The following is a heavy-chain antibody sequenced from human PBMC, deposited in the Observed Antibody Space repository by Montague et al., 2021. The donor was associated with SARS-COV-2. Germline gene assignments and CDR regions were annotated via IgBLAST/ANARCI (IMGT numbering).Heavy chain of an antibody. J-gene: IGHJ4*02. V-gene: IGHV4-39*07. CDR3: ARVLWYYYDCRGEKFDY. CDR2: IYYSGTT. D-gene: IGHD3-22*01. Sequence: SETLSLTCTVSGGSISSTSYYWGWIRQPPGKGLEWIGSIYYSGTTYYNPSLKSRVTISVDTSKNQFSLKLSSVTAADTAVYYCARVLWYYYDCRGEKFDYWGQGTLVTVSS. CDR1: GGSISSTSYY.